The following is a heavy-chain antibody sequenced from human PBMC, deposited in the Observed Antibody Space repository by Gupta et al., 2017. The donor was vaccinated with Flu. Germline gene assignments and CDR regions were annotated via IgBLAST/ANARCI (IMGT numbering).Heavy chain of an antibody. CDR1: TYS. D-gene: IGHD2-15*01. Sequence: TYSMNWVRQAPGKGLEWVSSISSSSSYIYYVDSLKGRFTISRDNAKNSLYLQMNSLRAEDTAVYYCARAYCGGGNCYPDYWGQGTLVTVSS. CDR3: ARAYCGGGNCYPDY. J-gene: IGHJ4*02. CDR2: ISSSSSYI. V-gene: IGHV3-21*01.